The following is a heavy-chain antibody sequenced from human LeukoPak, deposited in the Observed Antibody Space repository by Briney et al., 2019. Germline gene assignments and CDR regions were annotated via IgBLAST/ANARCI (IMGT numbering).Heavy chain of an antibody. Sequence: VSVKVSCKVSGYTLTELSMHWVRQAPGKGLEWMGGFDPEDGETIYAQKFQGRVTMTEDTSTDTAYMELSSLRSEDTAVYYCATLVIKFKSPTTFDYWGQGTLVTVSS. J-gene: IGHJ4*02. CDR2: FDPEDGET. CDR3: ATLVIKFKSPTTFDY. V-gene: IGHV1-24*01. D-gene: IGHD2/OR15-2a*01. CDR1: GYTLTELS.